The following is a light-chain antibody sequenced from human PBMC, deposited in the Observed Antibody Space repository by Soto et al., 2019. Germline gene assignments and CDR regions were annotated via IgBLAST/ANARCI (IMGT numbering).Light chain of an antibody. CDR1: NIGSES. CDR3: QVWDSSSDPHVV. Sequence: SYELTQPPSVSVAPGKTARITCGGNNIGSESGHWYQQKPGQAPVLVIYYDNDRPSGIPERFSGSNSGNTATLTISRVEAGDEADYYCQVWDSSSDPHVVFGGGTKLTVL. V-gene: IGLV3-21*04. J-gene: IGLJ2*01. CDR2: YDN.